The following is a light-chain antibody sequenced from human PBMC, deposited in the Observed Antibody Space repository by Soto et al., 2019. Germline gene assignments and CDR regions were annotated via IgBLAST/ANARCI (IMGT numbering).Light chain of an antibody. V-gene: IGKV3-15*01. CDR2: GAS. CDR3: HQFNFWART. Sequence: EIVMTQSPATLSVSPGQRATLSCRASQSVGSNLAWYQHKPGQAPSVLIYGASTRATGIPARFSGSGSGTAFTRTTCSLRTKGFAVDYCHQFNFWARTFGQRTNVEIK. CDR1: QSVGSN. J-gene: IGKJ1*01.